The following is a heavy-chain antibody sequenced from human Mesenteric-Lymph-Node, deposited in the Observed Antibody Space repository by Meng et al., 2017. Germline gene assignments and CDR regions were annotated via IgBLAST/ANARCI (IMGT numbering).Heavy chain of an antibody. Sequence: GESLKISCEASGFAFSKFWMSWVRQAPGKGLECVATISEDGSLNYYVDSVKGRFSVSRDNAKNTLYLQMSRLRVEDTAVYYCAKVYSNGWPHSWGQGTVVTVSS. J-gene: IGHJ4*02. CDR3: AKVYSNGWPHS. CDR1: GFAFSKFW. D-gene: IGHD3-22*01. V-gene: IGHV3-7*03. CDR2: ISEDGSLN.